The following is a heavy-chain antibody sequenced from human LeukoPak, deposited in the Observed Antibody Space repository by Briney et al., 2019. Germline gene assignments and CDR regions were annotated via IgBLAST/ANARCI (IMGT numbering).Heavy chain of an antibody. D-gene: IGHD1-7*01. J-gene: IGHJ4*02. CDR1: GFTFSSYE. CDR2: ISSSGNTI. Sequence: GGSLRPSCAASGFTFSSYEMNWVRQAPGKGLEWVSYISSSGNTIYYADSVEGRFTISRDNAKNSLYLQMNSLRAEDTAVYYCARDRGGGTTTQVFDYWGQGTLVTVSS. V-gene: IGHV3-48*03. CDR3: ARDRGGGTTTQVFDY.